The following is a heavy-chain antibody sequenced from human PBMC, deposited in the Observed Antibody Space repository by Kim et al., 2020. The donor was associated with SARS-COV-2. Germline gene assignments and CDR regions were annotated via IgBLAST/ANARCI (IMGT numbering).Heavy chain of an antibody. V-gene: IGHV3-48*02. J-gene: IGHJ4*02. CDR3: ARDGASTVTTD. Sequence: IYYADSVKGRFTSSRDNAKNSRYLQMNSLRDEDTAVYYCARDGASTVTTDWGQGTLVTVSS. CDR2: I. D-gene: IGHD4-17*01.